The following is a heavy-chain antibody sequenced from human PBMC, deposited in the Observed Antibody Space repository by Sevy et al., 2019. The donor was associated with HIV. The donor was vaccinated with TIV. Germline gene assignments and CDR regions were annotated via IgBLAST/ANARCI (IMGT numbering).Heavy chain of an antibody. CDR1: GYTFTSYG. D-gene: IGHD3-22*01. J-gene: IGHJ5*02. CDR2: ISAYNGNT. Sequence: ASVKVSCKASGYTFTSYGISWVRQAPGQGLEWMGCISAYNGNTNYAQTLQGRVTMTTDTSTSTAYMELRSLRSDDTAVYYCARDRWIYYDSSGYDNWFDPWGQGTLVTVSS. CDR3: ARDRWIYYDSSGYDNWFDP. V-gene: IGHV1-18*01.